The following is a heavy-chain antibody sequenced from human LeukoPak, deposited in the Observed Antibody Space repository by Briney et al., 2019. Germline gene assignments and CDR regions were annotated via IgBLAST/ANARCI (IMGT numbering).Heavy chain of an antibody. CDR2: ISYDGSLE. D-gene: IGHD3-22*01. CDR3: AKTKGMGYYDLDY. Sequence: PGTSLRLSCAASGFTFSSYGIHWVRQAPGKGLEWVAVISYDGSLEYYTDSVKGRFTISRDNSKNTLYLQMNSLRAEDTAVYYCAKTKGMGYYDLDYWGQGTLVTVSS. CDR1: GFTFSSYG. J-gene: IGHJ4*02. V-gene: IGHV3-30*18.